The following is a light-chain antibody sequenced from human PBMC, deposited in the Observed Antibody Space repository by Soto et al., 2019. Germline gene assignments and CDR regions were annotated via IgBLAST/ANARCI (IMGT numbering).Light chain of an antibody. CDR1: QSVSNNY. CDR2: GAS. V-gene: IGKV3D-20*02. Sequence: EIVLTHSPGTLSLSPLGMASLXGKASQSVSNNYLAWYQQKPGQAPGLLIYGASNRATGIPDRFSGSGSGTDFTLTISRLEPEDFAVYYCQQRSIWPTFGQGTKVDIK. CDR3: QQRSIWPT. J-gene: IGKJ1*01.